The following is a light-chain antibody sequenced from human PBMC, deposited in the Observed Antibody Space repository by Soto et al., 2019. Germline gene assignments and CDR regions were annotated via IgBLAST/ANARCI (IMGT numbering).Light chain of an antibody. CDR1: QGISSY. J-gene: IGKJ1*01. V-gene: IGKV1-8*01. CDR2: AAS. Sequence: ALRMTQSPSSLSASTGDRVTITCRARQGISSYLAWYQQKPGKAPKLLIYAASTLQSGVPSRFSGSGSGTDFTLTISCLQSEDFATYYCQQYYSYPPTFGQGTKVEIK. CDR3: QQYYSYPPT.